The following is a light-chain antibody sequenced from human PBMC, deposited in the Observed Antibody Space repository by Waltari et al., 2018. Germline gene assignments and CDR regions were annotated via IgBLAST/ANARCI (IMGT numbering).Light chain of an antibody. Sequence: IVLTQSPGTLSLSPGERATLSCRASQSVSRTLAWYQQKPGQAPRLLIYDASSRATGIPDSFSGSGSGTDFSLTISRLEPEDFAVYYCQKYGTLPATFGQGTKVEIK. CDR3: QKYGTLPAT. CDR1: QSVSRT. V-gene: IGKV3-20*01. CDR2: DAS. J-gene: IGKJ1*01.